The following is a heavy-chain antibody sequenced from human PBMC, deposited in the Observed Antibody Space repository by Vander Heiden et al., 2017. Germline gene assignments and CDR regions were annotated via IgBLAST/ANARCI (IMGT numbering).Heavy chain of an antibody. CDR3: ARHHAATGATFFGY. CDR1: GYSFTSYW. J-gene: IGHJ4*02. CDR2: IYPGNSDT. V-gene: IGHV5-51*01. Sequence: EVQLVQSGAEVNKPGESLTIPCKGSGYSFTSYWIGWVRQMPGKGLEWMAIIYPGNSDTRYSPSFQGQVTIAADKSISTAYLQWSSLKASDTAMYYCARHHAATGATFFGYWGQGTLVTVSA. D-gene: IGHD1-1*01.